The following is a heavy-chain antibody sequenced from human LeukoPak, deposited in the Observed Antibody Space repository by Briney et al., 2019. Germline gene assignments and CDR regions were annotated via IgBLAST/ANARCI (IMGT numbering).Heavy chain of an antibody. J-gene: IGHJ5*02. CDR3: AIQRGATVTQPEPNWFDP. CDR1: GGSLSSGSYY. Sequence: SQTLSLTCTVSGGSLSSGSYYWSWIRQPAGKGLEWIGRIYTSGSTNYNPSLKSRVTISVDTSKNQFSLKLSSVTAADTAVYYCAIQRGATVTQPEPNWFDPWGQGTLVTVSS. CDR2: IYTSGST. V-gene: IGHV4-61*02. D-gene: IGHD4-11*01.